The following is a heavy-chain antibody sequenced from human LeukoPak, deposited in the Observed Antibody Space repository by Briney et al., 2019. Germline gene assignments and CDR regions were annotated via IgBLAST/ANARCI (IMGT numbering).Heavy chain of an antibody. CDR1: GGSFSGYY. Sequence: SETLSLTCAVYGGSFSGYYWSWIRQPPGKGLEWIGEINHSGSTNYNPSLKSRVTISVDTSKNQFSLKLSSVTAADTAVYYCAAIVVATALDAFDIWGQGTMVTVSS. CDR3: AAIVVATALDAFDI. D-gene: IGHD2-21*02. V-gene: IGHV4-34*01. J-gene: IGHJ3*02. CDR2: INHSGST.